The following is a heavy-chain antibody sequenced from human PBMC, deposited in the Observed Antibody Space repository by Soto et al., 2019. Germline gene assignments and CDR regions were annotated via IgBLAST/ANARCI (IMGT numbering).Heavy chain of an antibody. V-gene: IGHV1-58*01. D-gene: IGHD6-19*01. CDR2: IVVGSGNT. J-gene: IGHJ4*02. Sequence: QMQLVQSGPEVKKPGTSVKVSCKASGFTFTSSAVQWVRQAREQRLEWIGWIVVGSGNTNYAQKFQERVTITRDMSTSTGYMELSSLRSEDTAVYYRAAVGGGQWLAADYWGQGTLVTVSS. CDR3: AAVGGGQWLAADY. CDR1: GFTFTSSA.